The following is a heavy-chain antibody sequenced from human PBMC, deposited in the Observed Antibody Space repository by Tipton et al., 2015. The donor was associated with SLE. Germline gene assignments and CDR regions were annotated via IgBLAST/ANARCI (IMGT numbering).Heavy chain of an antibody. Sequence: WIRQPPGKGLEWVGFIRSKAYGGTTEYAASVKGRFTISRDDSKSIAYLQMNSLKTEDTAVYYCKRADYWGQGTLVTVSS. J-gene: IGHJ4*02. CDR3: KRADY. CDR2: IRSKAYGGTT. V-gene: IGHV3-49*02.